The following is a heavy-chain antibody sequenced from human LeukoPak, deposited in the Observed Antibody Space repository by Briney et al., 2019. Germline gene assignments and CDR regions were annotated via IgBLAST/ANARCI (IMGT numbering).Heavy chain of an antibody. CDR3: ARGHWGLDS. J-gene: IGHJ4*02. V-gene: IGHV3-48*03. CDR1: GFTFSSYE. D-gene: IGHD7-27*01. CDR2: ISHTGTTM. Sequence: GGSLRLSCAASGFTFSSYEMNWVRQAPGKGLEWVSYISHTGTTMYYADSVKGRFTLSRDNARNSLYLQMNSLRAEDTAVYYCARGHWGLDSWGQGTLVSVSS.